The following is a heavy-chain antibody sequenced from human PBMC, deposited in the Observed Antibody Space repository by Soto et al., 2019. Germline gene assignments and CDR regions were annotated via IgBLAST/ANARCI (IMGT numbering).Heavy chain of an antibody. CDR3: AKRPLTAAGFDY. CDR2: ITGSGGGT. V-gene: IGHV3-23*01. D-gene: IGHD6-13*01. J-gene: IGHJ4*02. Sequence: EVQLLESGGGLVQPGGSLRLPCAASGFTFSNYAMTWVRQAPGKGLEWVSVITGSGGGTYFVDSVKGGFTISRDNSKNTVYLQMNSLRAEETAVYYCAKRPLTAAGFDYWGQGTLVTVSS. CDR1: GFTFSNYA.